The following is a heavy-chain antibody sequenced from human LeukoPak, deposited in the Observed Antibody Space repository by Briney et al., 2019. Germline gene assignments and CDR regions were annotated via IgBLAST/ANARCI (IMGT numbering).Heavy chain of an antibody. V-gene: IGHV3-23*01. D-gene: IGHD6-13*01. CDR2: ISGSGGST. CDR1: GFTFSSYA. Sequence: GASMRLSCAASGFTFSSYATSWVRPAPGKGLEWVSAISGSGGSTYYADSVKGRFTISRDNSKNTLYLQMNSLRAEDTAVYYCAKSRTRSSWIDYWAREPWSPSPQ. J-gene: IGHJ4*02. CDR3: AKSRTRSSWIDY.